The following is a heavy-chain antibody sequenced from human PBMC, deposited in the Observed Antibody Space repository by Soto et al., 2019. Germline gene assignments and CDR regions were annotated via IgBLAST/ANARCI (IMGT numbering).Heavy chain of an antibody. Sequence: PSETLSLTCAVYGGSFSGYYWSWIRQPPGKGLEWIGEINHSGSTNYNPSLKSRVTISVDTSKNQFSLKLSSVPAADTAVYYCARDLKVVITYSIGFDPWGQGTLVTVSS. J-gene: IGHJ5*02. CDR3: ARDLKVVITYSIGFDP. V-gene: IGHV4-34*01. CDR1: GGSFSGYY. CDR2: INHSGST. D-gene: IGHD3-22*01.